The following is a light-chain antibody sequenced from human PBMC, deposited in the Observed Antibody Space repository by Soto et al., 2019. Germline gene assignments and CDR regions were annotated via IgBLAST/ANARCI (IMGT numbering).Light chain of an antibody. CDR3: QQYGSSPRT. Sequence: PGERATLSCRASQSVSSSYLAWYQQKPGQAPRLLIYGASSRATGIPDRFSGSGSGTDFTLIISRLESEDFAVYYCQQYGSSPRTFGQGTKVEIK. CDR1: QSVSSSY. V-gene: IGKV3-20*01. CDR2: GAS. J-gene: IGKJ1*01.